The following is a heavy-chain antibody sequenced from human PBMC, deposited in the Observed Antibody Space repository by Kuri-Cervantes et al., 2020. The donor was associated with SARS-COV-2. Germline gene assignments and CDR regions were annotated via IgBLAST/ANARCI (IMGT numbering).Heavy chain of an antibody. J-gene: IGHJ6*02. CDR2: IYSGGST. Sequence: ETLSLTCAASGFTFSSYAMSWVRQAPGKGLEWVSVIYSGGSTYYADSVKGRFTISRDNSKNTLYPQMNSLRAEDTAVYYCARGGSNYYGMDVWGQGTTVTVSS. CDR3: ARGGSNYYGMDV. D-gene: IGHD4-11*01. CDR1: GFTFSSYA. V-gene: IGHV3-53*01.